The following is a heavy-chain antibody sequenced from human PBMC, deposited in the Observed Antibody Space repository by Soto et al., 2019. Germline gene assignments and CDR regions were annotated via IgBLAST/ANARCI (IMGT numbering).Heavy chain of an antibody. J-gene: IGHJ4*02. Sequence: QITVKESGPTRVRPTQTLTLTCSFSGFSLSDSGVGIGWIRQPPGKALEWLAFIYWDDDKHYSPSLKNRLTVAKCTSKDQVVLTLTTIDTVDTATYYCARRRTHERSGILYHVEFWGQGTLVSVSS. D-gene: IGHD3-22*01. CDR2: IYWDDDK. V-gene: IGHV2-5*02. CDR1: GFSLSDSGVG. CDR3: ARRRTHERSGILYHVEF.